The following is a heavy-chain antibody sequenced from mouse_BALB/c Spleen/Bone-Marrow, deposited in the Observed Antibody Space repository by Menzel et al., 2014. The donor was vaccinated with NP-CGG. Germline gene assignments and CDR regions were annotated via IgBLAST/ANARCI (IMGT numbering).Heavy chain of an antibody. Sequence: EVQLVESGGGLVKPGGSLKLPCAASGFTFSSYAVSWVRQTPEKRLEWVASISSGGSTYYPDSVKGRFTISRDNARNILYLQMSSLRSEDTAMYYCARGYDGYYGFAYWGQGTLVTVSA. CDR2: ISSGGST. J-gene: IGHJ3*01. CDR3: ARGYDGYYGFAY. CDR1: GFTFSSYA. V-gene: IGHV5-6-5*01. D-gene: IGHD2-3*01.